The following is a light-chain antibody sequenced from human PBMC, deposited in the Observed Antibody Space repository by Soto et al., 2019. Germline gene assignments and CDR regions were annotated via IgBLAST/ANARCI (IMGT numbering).Light chain of an antibody. CDR2: GAS. V-gene: IGKV3-15*01. Sequence: ETVMTQSPATLSVSPGEGATLSCRASQSVSSNLVWYQHRPGQAPRLLIYGASTRATDIPARFSGSGSGTEFTLNISSLQSDDYEVYYCQQYNNLPRPFRGGTKVDSK. J-gene: IGKJ4*01. CDR1: QSVSSN. CDR3: QQYNNLPRP.